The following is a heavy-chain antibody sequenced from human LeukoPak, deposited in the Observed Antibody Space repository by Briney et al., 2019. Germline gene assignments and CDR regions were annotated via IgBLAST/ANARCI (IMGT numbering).Heavy chain of an antibody. CDR3: ARELYYGDYVAFDI. Sequence: ASVKVSCKASGYTFSGYGISWVRQAPGQGLEWMGWISTYNGNTNFAQKLRGRVTMTTDTSTSTAYMELRSLRSDDTAVYYCARELYYGDYVAFDIWGQGTMVTASS. CDR1: GYTFSGYG. V-gene: IGHV1-18*01. CDR2: ISTYNGNT. D-gene: IGHD4-17*01. J-gene: IGHJ3*02.